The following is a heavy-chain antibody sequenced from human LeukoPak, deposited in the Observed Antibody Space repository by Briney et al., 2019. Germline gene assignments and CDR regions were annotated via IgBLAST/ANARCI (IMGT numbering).Heavy chain of an antibody. CDR3: ARQAYYDFWSGYYTNYYFDY. D-gene: IGHD3-3*01. Sequence: AAVKVSCEPSGYTFTSYDINWVRQGTGQGLEWMGWMNPNSGNTGYAQKFQGRVTMTRNTSISTAYMELSSLRSEDTAVYYCARQAYYDFWSGYYTNYYFDYWGQGTLVTVSS. CDR2: MNPNSGNT. J-gene: IGHJ4*02. CDR1: GYTFTSYD. V-gene: IGHV1-8*01.